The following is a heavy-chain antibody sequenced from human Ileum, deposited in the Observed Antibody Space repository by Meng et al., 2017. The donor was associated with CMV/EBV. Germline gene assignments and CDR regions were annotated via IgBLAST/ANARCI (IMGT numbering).Heavy chain of an antibody. D-gene: IGHD4-11*01. CDR2: ISPNSGDT. CDR3: ATTAPSSNYVAYFDS. J-gene: IGHJ4*02. V-gene: IGHV1-2*02. CDR1: GYTFTDYY. Sequence: ASVKVSCKASGYTFTDYYLHWVRQAPGQGLEWMGWISPNSGDTNYAQKFRGRVTLTRDTSITTAYMELSRLRSDDTAVYYCATTAPSSNYVAYFDSWGQGTLVTVSS.